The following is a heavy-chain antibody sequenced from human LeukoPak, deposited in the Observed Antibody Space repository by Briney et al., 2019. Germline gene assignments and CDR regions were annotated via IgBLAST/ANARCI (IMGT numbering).Heavy chain of an antibody. D-gene: IGHD2-2*01. Sequence: GGSLRLSCAASGFTFSSYSMNWVRQAPGKGLEWVPSISSSSSYIYYADSVKGRFTISRDNAKNSLYLQMNSLRAEDTAVYYCARVDIVVVPAAQDYYYYMDVWGKGTTVTVSS. CDR3: ARVDIVVVPAAQDYYYYMDV. CDR1: GFTFSSYS. CDR2: ISSSSSYI. J-gene: IGHJ6*03. V-gene: IGHV3-21*01.